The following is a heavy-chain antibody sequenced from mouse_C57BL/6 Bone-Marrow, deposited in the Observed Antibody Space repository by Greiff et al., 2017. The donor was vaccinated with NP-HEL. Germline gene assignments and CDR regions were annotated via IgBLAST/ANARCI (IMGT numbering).Heavy chain of an antibody. CDR2: IYPGDGDT. CDR3: AGGAY. CDR1: GYAFSSYW. V-gene: IGHV1-80*01. J-gene: IGHJ3*01. Sequence: VQLKQSGAELVKPGASVKISCKASGYAFSSYWMNWVKQRPGQGLEWIGQIYPGDGDTNYNGKFKDKASLTADKSSSTAYMQLSSLTSEDSAVCVCAGGAYWGQGTLVTVSA.